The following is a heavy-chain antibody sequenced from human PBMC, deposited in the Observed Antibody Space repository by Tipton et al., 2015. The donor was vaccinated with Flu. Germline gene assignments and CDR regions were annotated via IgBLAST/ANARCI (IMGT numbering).Heavy chain of an antibody. V-gene: IGHV1-46*01. CDR3: ARGSGGSYYWPYYLDF. J-gene: IGHJ4*02. Sequence: QVQLVQSGAEVKKPGASVKISCKASGYTFTLYYLHWVRQAPGQGPEWMGMINPSGGTTTYSQKFQGRLTVTRDTSTNTVYLELSSLRSEDTAIFYCARGSGGSYYWPYYLDFWAQGTLVTVSS. CDR2: INPSGGTT. CDR1: GYTFTLYY. D-gene: IGHD3-10*01.